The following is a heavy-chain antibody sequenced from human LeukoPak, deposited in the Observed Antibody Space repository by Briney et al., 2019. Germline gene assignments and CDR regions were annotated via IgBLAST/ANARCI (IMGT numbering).Heavy chain of an antibody. CDR3: ARGYYDILTGYLAAFDI. CDR2: INPNSGGT. CDR1: GYTFTGYY. Sequence: ASVKVSCKASGYTFTGYYMHWVRQAPGQGLEWMGWINPNSGGTNYAQKFQGWVTMTRDTSISTAYMELSRLRSDDTAVYYCARGYYDILTGYLAAFDIWGQGTMVTVSS. D-gene: IGHD3-9*01. J-gene: IGHJ3*02. V-gene: IGHV1-2*04.